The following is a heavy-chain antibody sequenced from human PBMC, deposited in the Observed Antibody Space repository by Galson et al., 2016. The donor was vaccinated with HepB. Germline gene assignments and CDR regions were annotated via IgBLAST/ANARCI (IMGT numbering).Heavy chain of an antibody. J-gene: IGHJ6*02. V-gene: IGHV3-66*01. CDR2: IYSGGST. D-gene: IGHD2-8*01. Sequence: SLRLSCAASGFSVSHNYMTWVRQAPGKGLEWVALIYSGGSTYYADSVKGRFTISRDSTKTTVHLQMSSLSAEDTAVYYCASPGSVLNVWGQGTAVTVSS. CDR3: ASPGSVLNV. CDR1: GFSVSHNY.